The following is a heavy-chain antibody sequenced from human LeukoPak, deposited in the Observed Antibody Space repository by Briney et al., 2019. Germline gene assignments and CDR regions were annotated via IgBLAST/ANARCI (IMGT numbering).Heavy chain of an antibody. CDR3: ARVQYGDSDPQPHYFDF. V-gene: IGHV4-59*01. Sequence: PSETLSLTCTVSGGSISSYYWSWIRQPPGKGLEWIGYIYHSGSTNYNPSLKTRVTISLDTSKNQFSLKLSSVTAADTAVYYCARVQYGDSDPQPHYFDFWGQGTLVTVSS. CDR2: IYHSGST. J-gene: IGHJ4*02. CDR1: GGSISSYY. D-gene: IGHD4-17*01.